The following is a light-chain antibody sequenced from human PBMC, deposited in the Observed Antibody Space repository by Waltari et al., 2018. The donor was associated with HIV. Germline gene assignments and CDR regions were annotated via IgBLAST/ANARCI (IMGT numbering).Light chain of an antibody. J-gene: IGLJ3*02. V-gene: IGLV1-51*02. Sequence: QSVLTQPPSVSAAPGQKVTISCSGSNSNIGNNYVSWYQQLPGTVPKVPIDENNRRRSGIPDRFPASKSGTSATLGIGGLQPGDEADYYCATWDTTLGGVFGGGTRLTVL. CDR1: NSNIGNNY. CDR2: ENN. CDR3: ATWDTTLGGV.